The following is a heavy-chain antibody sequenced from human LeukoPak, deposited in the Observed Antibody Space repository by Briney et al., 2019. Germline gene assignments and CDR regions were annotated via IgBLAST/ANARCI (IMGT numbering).Heavy chain of an antibody. CDR1: GFTFSSYA. CDR3: AKDHGSSDWYYFDY. V-gene: IGHV3-30*02. D-gene: IGHD6-13*01. CDR2: IHYDGSNN. Sequence: GGSLRLSCAASGFTFSSYAMHWVRQAPGKELEWVAFIHYDGSNNYYADSVKGRFTISRDNSKNTLYLQMNTLRADDTAVYYCAKDHGSSDWYYFDYWGQGTLVTVSS. J-gene: IGHJ4*02.